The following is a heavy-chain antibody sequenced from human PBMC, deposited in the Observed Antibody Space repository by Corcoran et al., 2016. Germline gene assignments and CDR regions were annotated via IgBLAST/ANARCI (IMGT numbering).Heavy chain of an antibody. CDR3: ARVPNPNYFDY. CDR1: GFTLSGYS. D-gene: IGHD7-27*01. CDR2: ISSSSSTI. V-gene: IGHV3-48*04. J-gene: IGHJ4*02. Sequence: EVHLVESGGGLVQPGGSLRLSCAASGFTLSGYSMNWVRQAPGKGLEWLSYISSSSSTIHYADSVKGRFTLSRDNAKNSLYLQMNSLRVEDTAVYYCARVPNPNYFDYWGQGILVTVSS.